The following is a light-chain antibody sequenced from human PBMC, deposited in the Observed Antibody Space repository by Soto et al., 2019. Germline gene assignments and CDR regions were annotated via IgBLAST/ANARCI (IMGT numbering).Light chain of an antibody. CDR2: DVS. V-gene: IGLV2-14*01. CDR1: SSDVGGYNY. J-gene: IGLJ1*01. CDR3: SSYTSSSTLGYV. Sequence: QSALTHPASVSGSPGQSITISCTGTSSDVGGYNYVSWYQQHPGKAPKLMIHDVSNRPSGVSNRFSGSKSGNTASLTISGLQAEDEADYYCSSYTSSSTLGYVFGTGTKVTVL.